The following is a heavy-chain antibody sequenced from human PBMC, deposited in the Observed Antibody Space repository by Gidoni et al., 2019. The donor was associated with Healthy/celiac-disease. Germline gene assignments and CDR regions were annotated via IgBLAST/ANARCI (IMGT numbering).Heavy chain of an antibody. D-gene: IGHD6-19*01. Sequence: QVQLVASGGGVVQPGRSLRLSCSASGFTFSSYAMHWVRQAPGKGLEWVAVRAEDGSNKDDADSGKGRFTISREKSKNTLYLQMNSRRAEDTAVYYCARESDSRGWYGRYCDYWGQGTLVTVSS. CDR2: RAEDGSNK. V-gene: IGHV3-30*01. CDR3: ARESDSRGWYGRYCDY. CDR1: GFTFSSYA. J-gene: IGHJ4*02.